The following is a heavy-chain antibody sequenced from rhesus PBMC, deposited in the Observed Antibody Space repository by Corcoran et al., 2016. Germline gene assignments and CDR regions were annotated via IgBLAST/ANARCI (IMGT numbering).Heavy chain of an antibody. V-gene: IGHV4-106*01. CDR3: AREGEGSYGLDS. D-gene: IGHD5-24*01. Sequence: QLQLQESGPGLVKPSETLSLPCAVSGGSISDDYYWSWLRSPPGKGLEWIGYIYGSGGGTNYNPSLKNRVTISIDTSKNQFSLKLSSVTAADTAVYYCAREGEGSYGLDSWGQGVVVTVSS. CDR1: GGSISDDYY. J-gene: IGHJ6*01. CDR2: IYGSGGGT.